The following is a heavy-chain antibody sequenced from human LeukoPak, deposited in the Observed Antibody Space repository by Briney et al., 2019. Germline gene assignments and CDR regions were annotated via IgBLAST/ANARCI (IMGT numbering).Heavy chain of an antibody. CDR1: GGSFSGYY. D-gene: IGHD6-6*01. CDR3: ARIRIAAAGFDY. CDR2: INHSGST. Sequence: SETLSLTCAVDGGSFSGYYWSWIRQPPGKGLEWIGEINHSGSTNYNPSLKSRVTISVDTSKNQFSLKLSSVTAADTAVYYCARIRIAAAGFDYWGQGTLVTVSS. V-gene: IGHV4-34*01. J-gene: IGHJ4*02.